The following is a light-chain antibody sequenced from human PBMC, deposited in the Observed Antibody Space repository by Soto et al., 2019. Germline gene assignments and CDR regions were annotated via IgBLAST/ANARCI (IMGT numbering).Light chain of an antibody. Sequence: QSVLTQPASVSGSPGQSITISCTETSSDVGGYNYVSWYQQHPGKAPKLMIYDVSYRPSGVSNRFSGSKSGNTASLTISGLQAEDEGDYNCSSYTGSSTLYVSGSGTKVPVL. J-gene: IGLJ1*01. V-gene: IGLV2-14*01. CDR2: DVS. CDR1: SSDVGGYNY. CDR3: SSYTGSSTLYV.